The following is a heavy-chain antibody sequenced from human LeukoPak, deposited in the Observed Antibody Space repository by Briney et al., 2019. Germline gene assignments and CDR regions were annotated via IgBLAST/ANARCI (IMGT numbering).Heavy chain of an antibody. Sequence: GGSLRLSCAASGFTFSSYWMSWVRQAPGKGLEWVANIKKDGSEKYYVDSVKGRFTISRDNAKNSLYLQMNSLRAEDTAMYYCASYDFWSGYSNWFDPWGQGTLVTVSS. CDR2: IKKDGSEK. J-gene: IGHJ5*02. CDR1: GFTFSSYW. D-gene: IGHD3-3*01. CDR3: ASYDFWSGYSNWFDP. V-gene: IGHV3-7*01.